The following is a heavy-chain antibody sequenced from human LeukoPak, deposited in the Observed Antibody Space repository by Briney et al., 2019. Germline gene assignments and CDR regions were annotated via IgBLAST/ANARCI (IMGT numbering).Heavy chain of an antibody. CDR1: GYTFTSYA. CDR2: INAGNGNT. J-gene: IGHJ4*02. V-gene: IGHV1-3*01. D-gene: IGHD3-22*01. CDR3: ARELADDYYDSSGYFSLGY. Sequence: ASVKVSCKASGYTFTSYAMHWVRQAPGQRLECMGWINAGNGNTKYSQKFKGRVTITRDTSASTAYMELSSLRSEDTAVYYCARELADDYYDSSGYFSLGYWGQGTLVTVSS.